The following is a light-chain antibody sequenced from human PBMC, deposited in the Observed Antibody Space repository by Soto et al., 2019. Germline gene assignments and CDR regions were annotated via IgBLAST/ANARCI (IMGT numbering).Light chain of an antibody. J-gene: IGLJ2*01. CDR2: EGT. CDR1: SSDVGSYNL. V-gene: IGLV2-23*03. Sequence: QSVLTQPASVSGSPGQSITISCTGTSSDVGSYNLVSWYQQHPGKAPKLLIFEGTKGPSGVSDRFSGSKSGNTASLTISGLQAEDEADYYCCSYAGSSTFVVFGGGPKLTVL. CDR3: CSYAGSSTFVV.